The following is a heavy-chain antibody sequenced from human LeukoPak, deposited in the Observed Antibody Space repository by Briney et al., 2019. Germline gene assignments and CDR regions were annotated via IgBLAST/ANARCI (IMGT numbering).Heavy chain of an antibody. J-gene: IGHJ4*02. D-gene: IGHD3-22*01. Sequence: ASETLSLTCTVSGGSISSYYWSWIRQPPGKGLEWIGYIYYSGSTNYNPSLKSRVTMSVDTSKNQFSLKLSSVTAADTAVYYCASPDTYYYDSSGYYHFDYWGQGTLVTVSS. CDR2: IYYSGST. CDR3: ASPDTYYYDSSGYYHFDY. V-gene: IGHV4-59*08. CDR1: GGSISSYY.